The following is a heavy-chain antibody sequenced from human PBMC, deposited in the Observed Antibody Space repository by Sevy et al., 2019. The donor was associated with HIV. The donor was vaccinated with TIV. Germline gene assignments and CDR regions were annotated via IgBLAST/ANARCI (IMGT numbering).Heavy chain of an antibody. Sequence: SETLSLTCTVSGGSISSSSYYWGWIRQPPGKGLEWIGSIYYSGSTYYYPSLKSRVTISVDTSKNQFSLKLSSVTAADTAVYYCARHSTSLYGMDVWGQGTTVTVSS. CDR1: GGSISSSSYY. CDR3: ARHSTSLYGMDV. J-gene: IGHJ6*02. CDR2: IYYSGST. V-gene: IGHV4-39*01.